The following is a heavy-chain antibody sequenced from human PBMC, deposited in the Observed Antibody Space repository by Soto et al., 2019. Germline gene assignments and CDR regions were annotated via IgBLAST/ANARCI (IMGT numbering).Heavy chain of an antibody. Sequence: GGSLRLSCAASGFTFSSYSMNWVRQAPGKGLEWVSYISSSSSTIYYADSVKGRFTISRDNAKNSLYLQMNSLRAEDTAVYYCARGDNWNYLGAFDYWGQGTLVTVSS. CDR2: ISSSSSTI. CDR3: ARGDNWNYLGAFDY. CDR1: GFTFSSYS. J-gene: IGHJ4*02. V-gene: IGHV3-48*01. D-gene: IGHD1-7*01.